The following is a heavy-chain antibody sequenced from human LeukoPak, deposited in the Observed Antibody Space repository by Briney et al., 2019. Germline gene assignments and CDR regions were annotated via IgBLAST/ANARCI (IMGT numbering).Heavy chain of an antibody. CDR1: GYTFTGYY. Sequence: ASVKVSCKASGYTFTGYYMHWVRQAPGQGLEWMGWINPNSGGTNYAQKFQGRVTMTRDTSISTAYMELSRLRSDDTAVYYCARDSHPTYYYGSGSYRDWYFDLWGRGTLVTVSS. CDR2: INPNSGGT. CDR3: ARDSHPTYYYGSGSYRDWYFDL. V-gene: IGHV1-2*02. D-gene: IGHD3-10*01. J-gene: IGHJ2*01.